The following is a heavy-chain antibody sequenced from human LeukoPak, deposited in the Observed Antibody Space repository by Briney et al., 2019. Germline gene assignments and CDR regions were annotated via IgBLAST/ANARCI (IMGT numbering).Heavy chain of an antibody. CDR2: ISGSGGST. Sequence: GGSLRLSCAASGFTFSNYAMSWVRQAPGKGLEWVSAISGSGGSTYYADSVKGRFTISRDNSKNTLYLQMNSLRAEDAAVYYCAKERLVEWFLPGDWGRGTLVTVSS. CDR3: AKERLVEWFLPGD. CDR1: GFTFSNYA. J-gene: IGHJ4*02. D-gene: IGHD3-3*01. V-gene: IGHV3-23*01.